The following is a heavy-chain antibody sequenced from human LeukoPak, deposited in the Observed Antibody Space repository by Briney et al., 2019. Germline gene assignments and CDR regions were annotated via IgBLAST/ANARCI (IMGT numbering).Heavy chain of an antibody. J-gene: IGHJ3*02. CDR2: IYYSGTT. Sequence: SETLSLTCTVSGAPFSSYYWNLIRQPPGKGLEWIGYIYYSGTTNYNPSLKSRVTISVDTSKNQFSLKLSSVTAADTAVYYCAREGSGGAFDIWGQGTMVTVSS. CDR1: GAPFSSYY. D-gene: IGHD3-10*01. CDR3: AREGSGGAFDI. V-gene: IGHV4-59*01.